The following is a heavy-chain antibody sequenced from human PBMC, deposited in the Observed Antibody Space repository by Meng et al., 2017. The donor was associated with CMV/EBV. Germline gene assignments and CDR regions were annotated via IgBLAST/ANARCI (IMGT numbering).Heavy chain of an antibody. CDR3: AREGDNPFDY. D-gene: IGHD2-21*02. CDR2: IYYSGST. V-gene: IGHV4-30-4*08. CDR1: GGSISSGDYY. J-gene: IGHJ4*02. Sequence: QGSRPGLGKPSPTLSPTCTVSGGSISSGDYYWSWIRQPPGKGLEWIGYIYYSGSTYYNPSLKSRVTISVDTSKNQFSLKLSSVTAADTAVYYCAREGDNPFDYWGQGTLVTVSS.